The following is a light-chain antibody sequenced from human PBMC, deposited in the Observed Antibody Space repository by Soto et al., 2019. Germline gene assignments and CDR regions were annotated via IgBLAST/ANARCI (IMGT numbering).Light chain of an antibody. CDR2: GAS. V-gene: IGKV3-20*01. CDR1: QSIRSNY. CDR3: QQYGRSPPLYT. J-gene: IGKJ2*01. Sequence: EIVLMQSPGTLSLSPGERATLSCRASQSIRSNYLAWYQQKPGQAPRLLISGASSRATGIPERFSGSGSGTDFTLTISRLEPEDFAVYYCQQYGRSPPLYTFGQGTKLEIK.